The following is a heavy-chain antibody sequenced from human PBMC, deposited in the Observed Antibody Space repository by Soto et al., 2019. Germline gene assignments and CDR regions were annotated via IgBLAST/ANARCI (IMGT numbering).Heavy chain of an antibody. D-gene: IGHD3-22*01. V-gene: IGHV3-30*18. Sequence: GGSLRFSCAASGFTFSSYGMHWVRQAPGKGLEWVAVISYDGSNKYYADSVKGRFTISRDNSKNTLYLQMNSLRAEDTAVYYCAKHHGSSGYYHDYWGQGTLVTVYS. CDR3: AKHHGSSGYYHDY. CDR1: GFTFSSYG. CDR2: ISYDGSNK. J-gene: IGHJ4*02.